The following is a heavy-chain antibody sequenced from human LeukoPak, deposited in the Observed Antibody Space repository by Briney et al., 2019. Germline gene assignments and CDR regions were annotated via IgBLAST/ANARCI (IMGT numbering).Heavy chain of an antibody. V-gene: IGHV1-24*01. D-gene: IGHD3-10*01. CDR3: ATVGSGIPGAFDI. CDR1: GYTLTELS. Sequence: ASVKVSCKFSGYTLTELSMLWVRQAPGKGRVGMGGFDPEDGETIYAQKFQGRVTMTEDTSTDTAYMELSSLRSEDTAVYNCATVGSGIPGAFDIWGQGTMVTVSS. J-gene: IGHJ3*02. CDR2: FDPEDGET.